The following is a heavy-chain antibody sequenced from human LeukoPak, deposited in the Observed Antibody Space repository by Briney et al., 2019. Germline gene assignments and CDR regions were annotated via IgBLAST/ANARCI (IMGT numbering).Heavy chain of an antibody. CDR2: VSYDGSNK. Sequence: GESLRLSCVVSGFTFRTYAMHWVRQAPGKGLEWVAVVSYDGSNKYYADSVQGRFTISRDNSRNTLHLQMNSLRAEDTAVYYCARDTHYYDPSGYYSRGEYYHHGMDAWGQGATVTASS. CDR3: ARDTHYYDPSGYYSRGEYYHHGMDA. CDR1: GFTFRTYA. J-gene: IGHJ6*02. D-gene: IGHD3-22*01. V-gene: IGHV3-30-3*01.